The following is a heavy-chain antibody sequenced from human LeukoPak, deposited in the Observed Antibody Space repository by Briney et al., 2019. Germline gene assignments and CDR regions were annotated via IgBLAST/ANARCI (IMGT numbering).Heavy chain of an antibody. CDR1: GFSFSSYA. J-gene: IGHJ4*02. CDR2: IYSGGNT. V-gene: IGHV3-53*01. D-gene: IGHD2/OR15-2a*01. Sequence: PGGSLRLSCATSGFSFSSYAMSWVRQAPGKGLECVSFIYSGGNTHYSDSVKGRFTISRDNSKNTLYLQMNSLRAEDTAVYYCARRAGEYSHPYDYWGQGTLVTVSS. CDR3: ARRAGEYSHPYDY.